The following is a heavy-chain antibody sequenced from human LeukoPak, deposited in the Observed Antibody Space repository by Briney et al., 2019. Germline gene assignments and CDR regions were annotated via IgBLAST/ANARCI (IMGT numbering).Heavy chain of an antibody. CDR2: IRSKAYGGTT. CDR1: GFTFGDYA. J-gene: IGHJ4*02. CDR3: TSSGDYYYYESGTDY. V-gene: IGHV3-49*04. D-gene: IGHD3-16*01. Sequence: TGGSLRLSCTASGFTFGDYAMSWVRQAPGKGLEWVGFIRSKAYGGTTEYAASVKGRFTISRDDSKSIAYLQMNSLKTEDTAVYYCTSSGDYYYYESGTDYWGQGTLVTVSS.